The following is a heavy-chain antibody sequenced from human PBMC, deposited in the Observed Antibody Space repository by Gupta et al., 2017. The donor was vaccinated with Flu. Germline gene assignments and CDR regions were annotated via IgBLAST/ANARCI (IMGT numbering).Heavy chain of an antibody. CDR2: IFSNDEK. Sequence: QVTLKESGPVLVKPTETLTLTCTVSGFSLSNARMGVSWIRQPPGKALEWLAHIFSNDEKSYSTSLKSRLTISKDTSKSQVVLTMTNMDPVDTATYYCARIPHRRSTTIFGVDYYYYGMDVWGQGTTVTVSS. CDR3: ARIPHRRSTTIFGVDYYYYGMDV. D-gene: IGHD3-3*01. V-gene: IGHV2-26*01. J-gene: IGHJ6*02. CDR1: GFSLSNARMG.